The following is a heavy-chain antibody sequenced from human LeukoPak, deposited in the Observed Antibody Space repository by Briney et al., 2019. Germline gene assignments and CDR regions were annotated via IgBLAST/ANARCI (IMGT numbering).Heavy chain of an antibody. V-gene: IGHV1-2*02. Sequence: ASVKVSCKASGYTFTSYGISWVRQAPGQGLEWMGWINPNSGGTNYAQKFQGRVTMTRDTSISTAYMELSRLRSDDTAVYYCARTGTGYDYFDYWGQGTPVTVSS. J-gene: IGHJ4*02. D-gene: IGHD1-1*01. CDR2: INPNSGGT. CDR3: ARTGTGYDYFDY. CDR1: GYTFTSYG.